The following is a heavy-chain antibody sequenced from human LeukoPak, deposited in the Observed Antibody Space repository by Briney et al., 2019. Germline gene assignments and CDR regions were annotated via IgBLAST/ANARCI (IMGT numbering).Heavy chain of an antibody. V-gene: IGHV3-30*02. Sequence: PGGSLRLSCAASGFTFSSYGMHWVRQAPGKGLEWVAFIRYDGSNKYYADSVKGRFTISRDNSKNTLYLQMNSLRAEDTAVYYCASFHETGTTLLYWGQGTLVTVSS. J-gene: IGHJ4*02. CDR2: IRYDGSNK. CDR1: GFTFSSYG. D-gene: IGHD1-7*01. CDR3: ASFHETGTTLLY.